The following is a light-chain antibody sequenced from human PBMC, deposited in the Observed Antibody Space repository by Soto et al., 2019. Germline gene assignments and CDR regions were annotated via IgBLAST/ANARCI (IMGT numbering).Light chain of an antibody. Sequence: QSALTQPPSVSEAPRQRVTISCSGSSSNIGNNAVNWYQQLPGKAPKLLIYYDDLLPSGVSDRFSGSKSGTSASLAISGLQSEDEADYYCSSYTISNTLVFGSGTKVTVL. CDR1: SSNIGNNA. CDR3: SSYTISNTLV. CDR2: YDD. V-gene: IGLV1-36*01. J-gene: IGLJ1*01.